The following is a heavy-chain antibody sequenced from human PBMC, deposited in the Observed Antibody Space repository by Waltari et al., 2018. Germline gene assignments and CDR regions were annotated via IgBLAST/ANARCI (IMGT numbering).Heavy chain of an antibody. CDR1: GYTLTELS. CDR3: ATDPPRPGELSPPPLHY. V-gene: IGHV1-24*01. J-gene: IGHJ4*02. CDR2: FDPEDGET. D-gene: IGHD3-16*02. Sequence: QVQLVQSGAEVKKPGASVKVSCKVSGYTLTELSMHWVRQAPGKGLEWMGGFDPEDGETSYAQKFQGRVTMTDDTSTDTAYMELSSLRSEDTAVYYCATDPPRPGELSPPPLHYWGQGTLVTVSS.